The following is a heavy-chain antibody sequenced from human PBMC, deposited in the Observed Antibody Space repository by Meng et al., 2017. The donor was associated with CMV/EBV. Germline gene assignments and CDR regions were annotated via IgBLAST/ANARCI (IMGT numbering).Heavy chain of an antibody. CDR1: EFRITDYA. Sequence: CAASEFRITDYAVNWVRQAPGKRLEWVSVISASGYYTFYAESVKGRFTIGRDISKNTVYLQTNSLRAEDTAVYFCAKAPTRRYYFDSWGQGSLVTVSS. CDR2: ISASGYYT. V-gene: IGHV3-23*01. CDR3: AKAPTRRYYFDS. J-gene: IGHJ4*02. D-gene: IGHD5-24*01.